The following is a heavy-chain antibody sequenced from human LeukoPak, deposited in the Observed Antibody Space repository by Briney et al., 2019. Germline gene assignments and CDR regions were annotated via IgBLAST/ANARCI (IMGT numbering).Heavy chain of an antibody. CDR1: GFTFSSYA. Sequence: GGSLRLSCAASGFTFSSYAMHWVRQAPGKGLEWVAVISYDGSNKYYADSVKGRFTISRDNSKNTLYLQMNSLRAEDTAVYYCARDLPGSGLYYYYGMDVWGQGTTVTVSS. CDR2: ISYDGSNK. CDR3: ARDLPGSGLYYYYGMDV. J-gene: IGHJ6*02. D-gene: IGHD3-22*01. V-gene: IGHV3-30*14.